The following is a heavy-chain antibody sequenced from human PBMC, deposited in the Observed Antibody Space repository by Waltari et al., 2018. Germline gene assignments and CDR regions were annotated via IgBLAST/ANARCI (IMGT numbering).Heavy chain of an antibody. J-gene: IGHJ4*02. V-gene: IGHV3-48*03. CDR3: ARTSSSDFDY. D-gene: IGHD6-6*01. CDR1: GFTFSSYE. Sequence: EVQLVESGGGLVQPGGSLRLSCAAAGFTFSSYEVNWVRQAPGKGREWVSYISSSGSTIYYADSVKGRFTISRDNAKNSLYLQMNSLRAEDTAVYYCARTSSSDFDYWGQGTLVTVSS. CDR2: ISSSGSTI.